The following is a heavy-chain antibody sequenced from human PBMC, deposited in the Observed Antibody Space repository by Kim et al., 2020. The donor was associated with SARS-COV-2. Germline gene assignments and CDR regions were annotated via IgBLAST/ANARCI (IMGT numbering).Heavy chain of an antibody. CDR2: IMPSFGIA. CDR1: GDTFNNYA. Sequence: SVKVSCKASGDTFNNYAFSWVRQAPGQGLEWMGGIMPSFGIANYAQNFHGRVTMTADESTNTSYMELTNLTSDDTAIYYCARGPRTWSPDYNYFDPWGQGTLVTVSS. J-gene: IGHJ5*02. CDR3: ARGPRTWSPDYNYFDP. V-gene: IGHV1-69*13. D-gene: IGHD2-15*01.